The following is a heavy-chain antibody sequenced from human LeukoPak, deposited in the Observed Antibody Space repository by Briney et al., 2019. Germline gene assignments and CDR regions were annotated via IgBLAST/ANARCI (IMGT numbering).Heavy chain of an antibody. D-gene: IGHD2/OR15-2a*01. J-gene: IGHJ4*02. Sequence: PSETLSLTCAVSGVSISSNNWWSWVRQPPGKGLEWIGEIYHIGSTNYNPSLKSRVTISVDKSNNQFSLKLNSVTAADTAVYYCASHGAFYLAYWGQGTLVTVSS. CDR1: GVSISSNNW. V-gene: IGHV4-4*02. CDR2: IYHIGST. CDR3: ASHGAFYLAY.